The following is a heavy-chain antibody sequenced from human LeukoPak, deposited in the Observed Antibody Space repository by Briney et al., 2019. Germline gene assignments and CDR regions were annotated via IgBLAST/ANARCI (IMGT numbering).Heavy chain of an antibody. CDR1: GGSISSSDYY. Sequence: PSETLSLTCTVSGGSISSSDYYWGWVRQPPGKGLEWLGSFYHSGSTYYNSSLKSRLTMSVDPSKNQFSLKLTAVTAADTAVYYCARLGAVLTSVNWFDPWGQGTLVTVSS. CDR3: ARLGAVLTSVNWFDP. J-gene: IGHJ5*02. V-gene: IGHV4-39*07. D-gene: IGHD4-23*01. CDR2: FYHSGST.